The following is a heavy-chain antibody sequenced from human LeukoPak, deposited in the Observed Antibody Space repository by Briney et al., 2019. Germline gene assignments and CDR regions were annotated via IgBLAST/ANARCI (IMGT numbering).Heavy chain of an antibody. D-gene: IGHD2-2*01. Sequence: GASVKVSYKASGYTFTSYGISWVRQAPGQGLEWMGRINPNSGGTNYAQKFQGRVTMTRDTSISTAYMELSRLRSDDTAVYYCAREGYCSSTSCYEHFDYWGQGTLVTVSS. V-gene: IGHV1-2*06. J-gene: IGHJ4*02. CDR2: INPNSGGT. CDR3: AREGYCSSTSCYEHFDY. CDR1: GYTFTSYG.